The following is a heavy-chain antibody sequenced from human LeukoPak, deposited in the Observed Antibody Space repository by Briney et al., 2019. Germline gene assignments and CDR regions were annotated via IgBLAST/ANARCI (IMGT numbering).Heavy chain of an antibody. D-gene: IGHD4-17*01. CDR2: IYTSGIT. V-gene: IGHV4-4*07. Sequence: SETLSLTCTVSGDSLSGYYWSWIRQPAGQGLEWIGRIYTSGITNYNPSLKSRVTMSVDTSKNQFSLKLSSVTAADTAIYYCARQDRTTVTRFDYWGQGTLVTVSS. CDR3: ARQDRTTVTRFDY. J-gene: IGHJ4*02. CDR1: GDSLSGYY.